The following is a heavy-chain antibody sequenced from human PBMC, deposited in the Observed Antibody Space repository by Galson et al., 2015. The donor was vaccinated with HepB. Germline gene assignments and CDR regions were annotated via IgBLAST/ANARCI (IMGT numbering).Heavy chain of an antibody. CDR3: ASRSVGNGDRAY. CDR2: ISGSSSYT. V-gene: IGHV3-11*03. CDR1: GFTFSDYY. Sequence: SLRLSCAASGFTFSDYYMTWIRQAPGKGLEWVSYISGSSSYTNYADSVKGRFTISRDNAKNSLYLQMNSLRAEDTAVYYCASRSVGNGDRAYWGQGTLVTVPS. J-gene: IGHJ4*02. D-gene: IGHD4-17*01.